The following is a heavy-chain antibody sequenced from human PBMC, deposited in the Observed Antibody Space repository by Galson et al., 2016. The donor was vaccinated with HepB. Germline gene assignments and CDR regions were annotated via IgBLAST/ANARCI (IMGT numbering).Heavy chain of an antibody. CDR2: IWFDGSNK. V-gene: IGHV3-33*06. Sequence: SLRLSCAASGFTFNTYAMHWVRQAPGMGLEWVAVIWFDGSNKYYADSVKGRFTISRDNSKNTLSLQMNNLRVEDTAVYFCAKDHSSAYDSGGYYPYYFDSWCQGALVTVSS. CDR1: GFTFNTYA. CDR3: AKDHSSAYDSGGYYPYYFDS. D-gene: IGHD3-22*01. J-gene: IGHJ4*02.